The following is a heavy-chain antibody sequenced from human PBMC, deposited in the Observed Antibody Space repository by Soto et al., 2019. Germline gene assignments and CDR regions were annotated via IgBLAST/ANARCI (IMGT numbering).Heavy chain of an antibody. CDR3: ARRDASSDAY. V-gene: IGHV4-34*01. Sequence: QVQLQQWGAGLLKPSETLSLTCAVYGGSFSGYYWSWIRQPPGKGLEWIGEINHSGSTNYNPSLKSRVTLPVDTSKNQCSLKLSSVTAADTAVYYCARRDASSDAYWCQGTMVTVSS. CDR2: INHSGST. J-gene: IGHJ4*02. D-gene: IGHD6-6*01. CDR1: GGSFSGYY.